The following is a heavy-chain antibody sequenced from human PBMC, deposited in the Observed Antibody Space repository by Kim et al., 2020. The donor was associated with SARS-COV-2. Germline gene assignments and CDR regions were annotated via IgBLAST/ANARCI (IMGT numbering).Heavy chain of an antibody. V-gene: IGHV1-69*13. CDR2: IIPIFGTA. CDR1: GGTFSSYA. Sequence: SVKVSCKASGGTFSSYAISWVRQAPGQGLEWMGGIIPIFGTANYAQKFQGRVTITADESTSTAYMELSSLRSEDTAVYYCARGGPTMVQGVIPSNWFDPWGQGTLVTVSS. CDR3: ARGGPTMVQGVIPSNWFDP. D-gene: IGHD3-10*01. J-gene: IGHJ5*02.